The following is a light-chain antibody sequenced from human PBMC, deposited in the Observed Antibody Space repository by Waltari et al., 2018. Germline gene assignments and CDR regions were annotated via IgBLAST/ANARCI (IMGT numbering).Light chain of an antibody. CDR2: EVS. CDR1: SSDVGRYNY. V-gene: IGLV2-14*01. CDR3: SSYSSSSTRV. J-gene: IGLJ3*02. Sequence: QSALTQPASVSGSPGKSITISCTGTSSDVGRYNYVSWYQQHPGKAPKLMIYEVSNRPSGVSNRFSGPKSGNTASLTIAGLQAEDEADYYCSSYSSSSTRVFGGGTKLTVL.